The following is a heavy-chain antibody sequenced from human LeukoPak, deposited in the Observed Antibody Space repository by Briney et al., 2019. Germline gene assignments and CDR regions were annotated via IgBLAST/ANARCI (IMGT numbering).Heavy chain of an antibody. J-gene: IGHJ1*01. CDR1: GYTFTSYY. Sequence: ASVKVSCKASGYTFTSYYMHWVRQAPGQGLEWMGIINPSGGSTSYAQKFQGRVTMTRDTSTSTVYMELSSLRSEDTVVYYCARASHYGGNSVRSKYFQHWGQGTLVTVSS. CDR3: ARASHYGGNSVRSKYFQH. D-gene: IGHD4-23*01. V-gene: IGHV1-46*01. CDR2: INPSGGST.